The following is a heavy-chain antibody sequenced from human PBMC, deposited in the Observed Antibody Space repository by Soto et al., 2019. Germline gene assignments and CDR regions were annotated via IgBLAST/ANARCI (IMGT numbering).Heavy chain of an antibody. V-gene: IGHV5-51*01. Sequence: GESLKISCKGSGYKFINYWIGWVRQVPGKGLEWVGILYPGDFDIKYSPSFKGQVTISADKSITTAYLQWSSLKASDTAIYYCARSYGGECYDIRSWYFAYWGQGTLVTVSS. CDR3: ARSYGGECYDIRSWYFAY. D-gene: IGHD3-9*01. J-gene: IGHJ4*02. CDR2: LYPGDFDI. CDR1: GYKFINYW.